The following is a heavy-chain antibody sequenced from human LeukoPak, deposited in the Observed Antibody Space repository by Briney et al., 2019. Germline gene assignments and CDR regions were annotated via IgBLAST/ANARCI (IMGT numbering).Heavy chain of an antibody. CDR3: ARSYRWTAAATLYYYYGMDV. CDR2: IYYSGST. V-gene: IGHV4-31*03. D-gene: IGHD2-15*01. J-gene: IGHJ6*02. CDR1: GGFITTGCPY. Sequence: PSETLSLTCPVSGGFITTGCPYWGWVRQPPGKGLEWFGYIYYSGSTYYNPSLKSRVTRSVDTSKNQFSLKLSSVTAADTAVYYCARSYRWTAAATLYYYYGMDVWGQGTTVTVSS.